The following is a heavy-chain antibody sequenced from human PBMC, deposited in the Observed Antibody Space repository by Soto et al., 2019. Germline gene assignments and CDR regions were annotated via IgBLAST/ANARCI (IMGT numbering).Heavy chain of an antibody. V-gene: IGHV4-34*01. CDR1: GGSFSGYY. D-gene: IGHD3-10*01. Sequence: ASETLSLTCAVYGGSFSGYYWSWIRQPPGKGLEWIGEINHSGSTNYNPSLKSRVTISVDTSKNQFSLKLSSVTAADTAVYYCARVSGERFGGLLVSRYGMDVWGQGTTVTVSS. J-gene: IGHJ6*02. CDR2: INHSGST. CDR3: ARVSGERFGGLLVSRYGMDV.